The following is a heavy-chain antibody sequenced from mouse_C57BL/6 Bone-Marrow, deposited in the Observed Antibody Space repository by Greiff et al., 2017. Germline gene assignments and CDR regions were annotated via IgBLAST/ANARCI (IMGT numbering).Heavy chain of an antibody. Sequence: QVHVKQSGAELVRPGTSVKMSCKASGYTFTNYWIGWAKQRPGHGLEWIGDIYPGGGYTNYNEKFKGKATLTADKSSSPAYMQFSSLPSEDSAIYYCARSPPYYYGSSYGWYFDVWGTGTTVTVSS. D-gene: IGHD1-1*01. CDR2: IYPGGGYT. V-gene: IGHV1-63*01. CDR3: ARSPPYYYGSSYGWYFDV. J-gene: IGHJ1*03. CDR1: GYTFTNYW.